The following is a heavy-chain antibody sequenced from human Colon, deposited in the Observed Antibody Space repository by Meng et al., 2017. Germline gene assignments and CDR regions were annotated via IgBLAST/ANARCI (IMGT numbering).Heavy chain of an antibody. V-gene: IGHV3-49*04. CDR3: TRDRVYYYGSGSRIDY. Sequence: GESLKISCTASGFTFGDYAMSWVRQAPGKGLEWVGFIRSKAYGGTTEYAASVKGRFTISRDDSKSIAYLQMNSLKTEDTAVYYCTRDRVYYYGSGSRIDYWGQGTLVTVSS. CDR2: IRSKAYGGTT. D-gene: IGHD3-10*01. J-gene: IGHJ4*02. CDR1: GFTFGDYA.